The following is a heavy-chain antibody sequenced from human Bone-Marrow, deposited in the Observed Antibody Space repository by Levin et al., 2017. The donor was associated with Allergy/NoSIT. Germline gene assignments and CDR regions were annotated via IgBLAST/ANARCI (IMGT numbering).Heavy chain of an antibody. Sequence: GESLKISCKASGYTFTGSYIHWVRQAPGQGLEWMGWINPNSGDTNYAQKFQGRVTMTRDTSITTAYMQLSRLRSDDTAVYYCAKEGGDWDAIDVWFDPWGQGTLVTVSS. CDR3: AKEGGDWDAIDVWFDP. D-gene: IGHD3-16*01. J-gene: IGHJ5*02. CDR1: GYTFTGSY. V-gene: IGHV1-2*02. CDR2: INPNSGDT.